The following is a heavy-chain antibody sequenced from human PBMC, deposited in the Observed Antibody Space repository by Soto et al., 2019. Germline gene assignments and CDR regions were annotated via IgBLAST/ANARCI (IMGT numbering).Heavy chain of an antibody. CDR2: VNGDGSST. CDR1: GFTFSNYW. Sequence: GGSLRLSCAASGFTFSNYWMHWVRQAPGKGLVWVSRVNGDGSSTFYADSVKGRFTISRDNAENTVFLQMNSLRAEDTAVYYCARDNWNTVWGQGTMVTVSS. CDR3: ARDNWNTV. J-gene: IGHJ3*01. D-gene: IGHD1-20*01. V-gene: IGHV3-74*01.